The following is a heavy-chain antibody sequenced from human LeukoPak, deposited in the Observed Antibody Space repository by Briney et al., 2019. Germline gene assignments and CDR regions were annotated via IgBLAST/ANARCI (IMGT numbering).Heavy chain of an antibody. Sequence: PGRSLRLSCAASGFSFSSYAMHWVRQAPGKGLEWVALMSYDGSNKYYADSVKGRFTIPRDNSKNMLYLQMNSLRAEDTAMYYCARSRSYYYYYYDMDVWGQGTTVTVSS. CDR2: MSYDGSNK. CDR1: GFSFSSYA. J-gene: IGHJ6*02. V-gene: IGHV3-30*04. CDR3: ARSRSYYYYYYDMDV.